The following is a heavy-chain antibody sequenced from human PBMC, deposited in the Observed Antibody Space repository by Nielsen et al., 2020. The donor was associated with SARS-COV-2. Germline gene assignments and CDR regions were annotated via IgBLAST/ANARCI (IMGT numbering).Heavy chain of an antibody. D-gene: IGHD3-22*01. CDR3: ARAPITMIVVVNAFDI. CDR2: IYYSGST. J-gene: IGHJ3*02. V-gene: IGHV4-59*12. Sequence: SETLSLTCTVSGGSISSYYWSWIRQPPGKGLEWIGYIYYSGSTNYSPSLKSRVTISVDTSKNQFSLKLSSVTAADTAVYYCARAPITMIVVVNAFDIWGQGTMVTVSS. CDR1: GGSISSYY.